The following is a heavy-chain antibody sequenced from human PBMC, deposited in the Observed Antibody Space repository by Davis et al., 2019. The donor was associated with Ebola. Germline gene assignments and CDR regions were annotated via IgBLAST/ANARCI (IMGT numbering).Heavy chain of an antibody. V-gene: IGHV3-30*18. Sequence: GGSLRLSCAASGFTFSSYGMHWVRQAPGKGLEWVAVISYDGSNKYYADSVKGRFTISRDNSKNTLYLQMNSLRAEDTAVYYCAKAEWLLDYYGMDVWGKGTTVTVSS. CDR3: AKAEWLLDYYGMDV. D-gene: IGHD3-3*01. CDR1: GFTFSSYG. J-gene: IGHJ6*04. CDR2: ISYDGSNK.